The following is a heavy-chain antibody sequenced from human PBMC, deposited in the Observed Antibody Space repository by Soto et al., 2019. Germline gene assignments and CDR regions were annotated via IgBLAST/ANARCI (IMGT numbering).Heavy chain of an antibody. CDR2: IIPVSGAA. V-gene: IGHV1-69*01. CDR3: ARALGCRSTSCTLDY. CDR1: GGTFCSFA. J-gene: IGHJ4*02. D-gene: IGHD2-2*01. Sequence: QVQLVQSGAEVKKPGSSVKVSCKASGGTFCSFAFSWVRQAPGQGLEWMGGIIPVSGAAHYAQKFQGRVTITADESTSTAYMELSSLRSQDTAVYYCARALGCRSTSCTLDYWGQGTRVIVSS.